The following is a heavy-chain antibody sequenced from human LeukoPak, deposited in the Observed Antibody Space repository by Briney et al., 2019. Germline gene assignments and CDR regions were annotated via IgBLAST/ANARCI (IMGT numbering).Heavy chain of an antibody. J-gene: IGHJ4*02. D-gene: IGHD6-19*01. CDR2: IFHSGST. CDR1: GGSISSYY. CDR3: AREASSGWHIDY. V-gene: IGHV4-59*01. Sequence: SETLSLTCTASGGSISSYYWNWIRQPPGQGLEWIGYIFHSGSTNYNPSLKSRVTMSVDTSKNQFSLNLSSVTAADTAVYYCAREASSGWHIDYWGQGTLVTVSS.